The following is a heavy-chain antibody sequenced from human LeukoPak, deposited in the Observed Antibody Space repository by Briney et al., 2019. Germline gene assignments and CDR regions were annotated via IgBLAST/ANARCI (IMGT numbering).Heavy chain of an antibody. CDR2: GTHSGST. J-gene: IGHJ4*02. Sequence: SETLSLTCGVSGGSITAHSWTWIRLSPGKGPEWLGEGTHSGSTVYNPSLKSRVTISVDTSKNQFSLKLSSVTAADTAVYYCARGRIYGGLTDYWGQGTLVTVSS. CDR3: ARGRIYGGLTDY. D-gene: IGHD4-23*01. V-gene: IGHV4-34*01. CDR1: GGSITAHS.